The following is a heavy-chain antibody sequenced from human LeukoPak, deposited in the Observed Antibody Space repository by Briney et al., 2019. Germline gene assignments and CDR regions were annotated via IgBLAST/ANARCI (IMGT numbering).Heavy chain of an antibody. CDR1: GFTFSSYA. Sequence: GGSLRLSCAASGFTFSSYAMHWVRQAPGKGLEWVAVISYDGSNKYYADSVKGRFTISRDNSKNTLYLQMNSLRAEDTAVYYCARDLEGYCSGGSCYSGGVIYYYYGMDVWGQGTTVTVSS. CDR2: ISYDGSNK. V-gene: IGHV3-30-3*01. D-gene: IGHD2-15*01. CDR3: ARDLEGYCSGGSCYSGGVIYYYYGMDV. J-gene: IGHJ6*02.